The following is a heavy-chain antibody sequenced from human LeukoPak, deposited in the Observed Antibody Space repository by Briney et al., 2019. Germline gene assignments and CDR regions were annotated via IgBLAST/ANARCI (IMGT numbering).Heavy chain of an antibody. J-gene: IGHJ4*02. CDR1: GFTFSSYA. CDR3: AKDCSSTSCYTGG. V-gene: IGHV3-23*01. CDR2: ISGSGGST. Sequence: GGSLRLSCAASGFTFSSYAMSWVRQAPGKGLEWVSAISGSGGSTYYADSVKGRFTTSRDNSKNTLYLQMNSLRAEDTAVYYCAKDCSSTSCYTGGWGQGTLVTVSS. D-gene: IGHD2-2*02.